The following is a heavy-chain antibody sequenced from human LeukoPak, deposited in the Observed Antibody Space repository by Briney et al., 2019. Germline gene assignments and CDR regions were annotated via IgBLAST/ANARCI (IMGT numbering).Heavy chain of an antibody. CDR1: GFTFSDYY. CDR3: ARVIGWELLDAFDI. V-gene: IGHV3-21*01. Sequence: GGSLRLSCAASGFTFSDYYMNWVRQAPGKGLEWVSSISSSSSYIYYADSVKGRFTISRDNAKNSLYLQMNSLRAEDTAVYYCARVIGWELLDAFDIWGQGTMVTVSS. J-gene: IGHJ3*02. D-gene: IGHD1-26*01. CDR2: ISSSSSYI.